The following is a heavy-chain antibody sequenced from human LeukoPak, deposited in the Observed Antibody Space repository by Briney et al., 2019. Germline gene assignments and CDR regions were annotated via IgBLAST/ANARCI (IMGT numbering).Heavy chain of an antibody. CDR1: GGPLSGYY. CDR3: ARVRVITMFDP. Sequence: SETLSLTCAVYGGPLSGYYWSWIRQPPGKGLEWIGEINHSGSTNYNPSLKSRVTISVDTSKNQFSLKLSSVTAADTAVYYCARVRVITMFDPWGQGTLVTVSS. CDR2: INHSGST. D-gene: IGHD3-22*01. J-gene: IGHJ5*02. V-gene: IGHV4-34*01.